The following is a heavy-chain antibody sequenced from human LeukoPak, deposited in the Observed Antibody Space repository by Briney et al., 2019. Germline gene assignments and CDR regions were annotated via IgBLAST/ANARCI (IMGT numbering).Heavy chain of an antibody. CDR1: GFSISYNY. D-gene: IGHD2-8*02. CDR3: ASDYCSAGSCYFDG. J-gene: IGHJ4*02. CDR2: IYSAGDC. V-gene: IGHV3-53*01. Sequence: PGGSLRLSCVVSGFSISYNYMSWVRQAPGKGLEWVSLIYSAGDCYYADSVKGRFIISNDNSKNTVYLQMNRLRPEDTAVYYCASDYCSAGSCYFDGWGQGTLVTVSS.